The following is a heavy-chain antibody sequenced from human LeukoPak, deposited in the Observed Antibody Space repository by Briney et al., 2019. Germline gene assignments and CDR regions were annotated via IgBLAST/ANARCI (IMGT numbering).Heavy chain of an antibody. V-gene: IGHV1-2*02. D-gene: IGHD1-1*01. J-gene: IGHJ4*02. Sequence: ASVKVSCKASGYTFAGYYIHWVRQAPGQGLEWMGWINPLSGGTNYAQTFQGRVTMTRDTSISTAYMDLSRLTSDDTVVYYCARVLSNWNYHDYWGQGTLVTVSS. CDR1: GYTFAGYY. CDR2: INPLSGGT. CDR3: ARVLSNWNYHDY.